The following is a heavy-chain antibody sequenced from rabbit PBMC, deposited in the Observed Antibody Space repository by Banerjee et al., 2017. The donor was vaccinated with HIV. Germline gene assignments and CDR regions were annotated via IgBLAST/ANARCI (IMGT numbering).Heavy chain of an antibody. V-gene: IGHV1S45*01. D-gene: IGHD7-1*01. J-gene: IGHJ4*01. CDR1: GSDISSNA. CDR2: INTSSGVT. CDR3: ARDLTGVTGWNFNF. Sequence: QEQLVESGGGLVQPEGSLTLTCKASGSDISSNAMCWVRQAPGKGLEWIACINTSSGVTVYATWAKGRFTISKTSWTTVTLQMTSLTAADTATYFCARDLTGVTGWNFNFWGPGTLVTVS.